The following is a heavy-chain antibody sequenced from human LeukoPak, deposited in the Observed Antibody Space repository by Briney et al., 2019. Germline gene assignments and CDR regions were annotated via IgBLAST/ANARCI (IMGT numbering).Heavy chain of an antibody. CDR2: IWYDGSNK. Sequence: PGRSLRLSCAASGFTFSSYGMHWVRQAPGKGLEWVAVIWYDGSNKCYADSVKGRFTISRDNSKNTLYLQMNSLRAEDTAVYYCARDRPLTTVTTSWFFDYWGQGTLVTVSS. CDR3: ARDRPLTTVTTSWFFDY. D-gene: IGHD4-17*01. J-gene: IGHJ4*02. CDR1: GFTFSSYG. V-gene: IGHV3-33*01.